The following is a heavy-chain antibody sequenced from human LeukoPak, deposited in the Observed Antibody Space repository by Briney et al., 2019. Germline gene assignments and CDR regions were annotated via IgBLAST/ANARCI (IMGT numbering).Heavy chain of an antibody. CDR1: GFTFSDYY. CDR3: ARLRYTAFVYFDY. V-gene: IGHV3-11*01. D-gene: IGHD5-18*01. J-gene: IGHJ4*02. Sequence: GGSLRLSCAASGFTFSDYYMTWIRQAPGKGLEWVSHISTGGTNIHYADSVKGRFTISRDNAKKSLYLQMTSLRAADTAVYYCARLRYTAFVYFDYWGQGTPVTVSS. CDR2: ISTGGTNI.